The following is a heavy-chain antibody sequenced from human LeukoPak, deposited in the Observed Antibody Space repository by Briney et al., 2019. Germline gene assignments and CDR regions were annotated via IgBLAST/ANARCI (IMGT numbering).Heavy chain of an antibody. CDR3: ARDGGLARVYYYYYGMDV. CDR2: IYYSGST. CDR1: GGSISSYY. V-gene: IGHV4-59*01. J-gene: IGHJ6*02. D-gene: IGHD3-16*01. Sequence: SETLSLTCTVSGGSISSYYWSWIRQPPGKGLEWIGYIYYSGSTNYNPSLKSRVTISVDTSKNQFSLKLSSVTAADTAVYYCARDGGLARVYYYYYGMDVWGQGPTVTVSS.